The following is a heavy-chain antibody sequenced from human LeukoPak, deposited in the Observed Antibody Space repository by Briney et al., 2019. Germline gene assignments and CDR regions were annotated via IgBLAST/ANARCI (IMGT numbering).Heavy chain of an antibody. CDR2: IYCNGST. CDR1: GGSISSYY. CDR3: ARERRSGSYYYFDY. Sequence: SETLSLTCTVSGGSISSYYWSWIRQPPGKGLEWIGYIYCNGSTTYNPSLKSRVTISVDTSKNQFSLKLSSVTAADTAVYYCARERRSGSYYYFDYWGQGTLVTVSS. D-gene: IGHD1-26*01. V-gene: IGHV4-59*01. J-gene: IGHJ4*02.